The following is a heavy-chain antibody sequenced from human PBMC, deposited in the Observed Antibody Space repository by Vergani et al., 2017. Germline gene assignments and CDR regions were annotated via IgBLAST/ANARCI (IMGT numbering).Heavy chain of an antibody. J-gene: IGHJ6*03. CDR2: IIPIFGTA. D-gene: IGHD1-26*01. Sequence: QVQLVQSGAEVKKPGSSVKVSCKASGGTFSSYAISWVRQAPGQGLEWMGGIIPIFGTANYAQKFQGRVTSTADESTSTAYMELSSLRSEDTAVYYCARARRGELLYYYYYMDVWGKGTTVTVSS. V-gene: IGHV1-69*01. CDR3: ARARRGELLYYYYYMDV. CDR1: GGTFSSYA.